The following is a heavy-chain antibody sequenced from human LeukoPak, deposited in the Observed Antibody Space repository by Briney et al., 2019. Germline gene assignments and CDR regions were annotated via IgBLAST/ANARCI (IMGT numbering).Heavy chain of an antibody. CDR1: GFTFSIYA. D-gene: IGHD2-2*01. CDR2: ISDSGRNT. V-gene: IGHV3-23*01. CDR3: ATGCVGSPNCQTAGYDH. Sequence: GGSLRLSCAASGFTFSIYAMNWVRQAPGKGLEWVSGISDSGRNTYYSDSVKGRFTISRDNSESTVYLQMNSLTAEDTAQYYCATGCVGSPNCQTAGYDHWGQGTLVTVSS. J-gene: IGHJ4*02.